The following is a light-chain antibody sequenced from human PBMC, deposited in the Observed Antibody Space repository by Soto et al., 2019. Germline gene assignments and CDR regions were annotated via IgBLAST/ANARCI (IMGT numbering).Light chain of an antibody. J-gene: IGKJ5*01. Sequence: EIVLTQSPSTLSLSAGERATLYCGASQSVSTNYLAWYQQKPGLAPRLLIYDAYSRATGISDRFSGSGSGTDFTLTITRLEPEDSAVYFCQQYTGPPTTFGQGTRLEI. CDR2: DAY. V-gene: IGKV3D-20*01. CDR1: QSVSTNY. CDR3: QQYTGPPTT.